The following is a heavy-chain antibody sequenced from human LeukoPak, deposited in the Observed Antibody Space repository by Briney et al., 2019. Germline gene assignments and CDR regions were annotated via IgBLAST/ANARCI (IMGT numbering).Heavy chain of an antibody. CDR2: IYYSGST. CDR1: GGSVSSSNYY. Sequence: SETLSLTCTVSGGSVSSSNYYWNWIRQPPGKGLEWIGYIYYSGSTDYNPSLKSRVTISVDTSKNQFSLKLSSVTAADTAVYYCARGSGDYYDSSGYYYAHVDYWGQGTLVTVSS. J-gene: IGHJ4*02. V-gene: IGHV4-61*01. D-gene: IGHD3-22*01. CDR3: ARGSGDYYDSSGYYYAHVDY.